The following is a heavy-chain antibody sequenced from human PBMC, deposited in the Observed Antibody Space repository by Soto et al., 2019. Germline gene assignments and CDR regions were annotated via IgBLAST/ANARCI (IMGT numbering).Heavy chain of an antibody. CDR1: GGSISSGDYF. CDR3: ARDTAISYCFDP. D-gene: IGHD3-10*01. V-gene: IGHV4-30-4*01. Sequence: TLSLTCTVSGGSISSGDYFWSWIRQTPGKGLEWIGYIYYSGSTYYNSCLKSRVTISVDTSKNQFSLKLSSVTAADTAVYYCARDTAISYCFDPWGQGTLVTVSS. CDR2: IYYSGST. J-gene: IGHJ5*02.